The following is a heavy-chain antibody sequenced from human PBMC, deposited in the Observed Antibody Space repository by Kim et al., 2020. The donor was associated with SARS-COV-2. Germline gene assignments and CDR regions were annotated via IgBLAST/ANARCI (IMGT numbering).Heavy chain of an antibody. J-gene: IGHJ2*01. V-gene: IGHV4-39*01. Sequence: SNPPLKSRVTISVDTSRSQFSLKLSSVTAAETAVYYCARLTHYGRYFDLWGRGTLVTVSS. CDR3: ARLTHYGRYFDL. D-gene: IGHD3-10*01.